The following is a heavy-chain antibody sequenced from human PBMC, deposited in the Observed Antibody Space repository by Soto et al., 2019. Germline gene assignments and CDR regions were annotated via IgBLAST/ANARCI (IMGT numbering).Heavy chain of an antibody. J-gene: IGHJ4*02. D-gene: IGHD4-17*01. Sequence: PGGSLRLSCAASGFTFSSYSMNWVRQAPGKGLEWVSSISSSSSYIYYADSVKGRFTISRDNAKNSLYLQMNSLRAEDTAVYYCARWSTYGDSRAIDYWGQGTLVTVSS. CDR3: ARWSTYGDSRAIDY. CDR2: ISSSSSYI. CDR1: GFTFSSYS. V-gene: IGHV3-21*01.